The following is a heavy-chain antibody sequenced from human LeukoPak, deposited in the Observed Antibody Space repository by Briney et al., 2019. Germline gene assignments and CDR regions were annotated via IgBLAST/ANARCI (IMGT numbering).Heavy chain of an antibody. CDR3: ARDLYYYDSSGYSAFDI. CDR1: GGSISSYY. CDR2: IYTSGST. V-gene: IGHV4-4*07. Sequence: SETLSLTCTVSGGSISSYYWSWIRQPAGKGLEWIGRIYTSGSTNYNPSLKSRVTMSVDTSKNQFSLKLSSVTAADTAVYYCARDLYYYDSSGYSAFDIWGQGTMVTVSS. D-gene: IGHD3-22*01. J-gene: IGHJ3*02.